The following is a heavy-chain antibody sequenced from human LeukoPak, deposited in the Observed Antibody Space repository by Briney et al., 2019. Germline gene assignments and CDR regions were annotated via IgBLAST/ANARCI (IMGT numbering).Heavy chain of an antibody. CDR3: ARDEAGSGYIDY. J-gene: IGHJ4*01. Sequence: SETLSLTCTVSGGSISSYYWSWIRQPPGKGLEWIGRIYISGTTNYNSSLKSRITMSLDTSKNQLSLKLSSVPAADTAVYYCARDEAGSGYIDYWGQGTLVTVSS. V-gene: IGHV4-4*07. D-gene: IGHD3-22*01. CDR1: GGSISSYY. CDR2: IYISGTT.